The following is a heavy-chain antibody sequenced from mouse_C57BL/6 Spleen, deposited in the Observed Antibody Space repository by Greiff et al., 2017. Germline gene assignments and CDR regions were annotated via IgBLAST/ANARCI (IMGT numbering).Heavy chain of an antibody. CDR3: ARPFYDGYFYYAMDY. J-gene: IGHJ4*01. Sequence: VQLVESGPGLVAPSQSLSITCTVSGFSLTSYAISWVRQPPGKGLEWLGVIWTGGGTNYNSALKSRLSISKDNSKSQVFLKMNSLQTDDTARYYCARPFYDGYFYYAMDYWGQGTSVTVSS. CDR1: GFSLTSYA. D-gene: IGHD2-3*01. CDR2: IWTGGGT. V-gene: IGHV2-9-1*01.